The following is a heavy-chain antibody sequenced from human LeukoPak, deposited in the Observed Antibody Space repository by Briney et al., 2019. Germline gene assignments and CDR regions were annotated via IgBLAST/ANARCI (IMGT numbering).Heavy chain of an antibody. Sequence: ASVTVSCKVSGYTLTELSMHWVRQAPGKGLEWMGGFDPEDGETIYAQKFQGRVTMTEDTSTDTAYMELSSLRSEDTAVYYCATASPSITMIVVVSDAFDIWGQGTMVTVSS. V-gene: IGHV1-24*01. CDR2: FDPEDGET. D-gene: IGHD3-22*01. CDR1: GYTLTELS. CDR3: ATASPSITMIVVVSDAFDI. J-gene: IGHJ3*02.